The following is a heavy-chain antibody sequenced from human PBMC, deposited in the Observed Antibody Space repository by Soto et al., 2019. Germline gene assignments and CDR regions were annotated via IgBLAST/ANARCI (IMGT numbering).Heavy chain of an antibody. CDR1: GASFSGHF. CDR2: IYDSGS. CDR3: AINADV. J-gene: IGHJ6*02. V-gene: IGHV4-59*08. Sequence: SETLSLTCTVSGASFSGHFWSWLRQPPGKGLEWIAYIYDSGSNYNPSLKSRVTISVDTSKNQFSLKLRSLIAADSSVYYCAINADVWGQGPTVTVSS.